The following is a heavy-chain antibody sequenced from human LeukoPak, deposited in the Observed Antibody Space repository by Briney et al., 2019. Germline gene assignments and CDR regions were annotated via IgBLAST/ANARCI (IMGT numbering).Heavy chain of an antibody. CDR3: ASQPTTDIVIDY. J-gene: IGHJ4*02. CDR2: INYSGTT. Sequence: SETLSLTCSVSGGSTTSRSHYWGWIRQPPGKGLEWIGSINYSGTTYYNPSLRSRVTISIDTSKNQFSLKLTSVTATDTAVYYCASQPTTDIVIDYWGQGTLVTVSS. CDR1: GGSTTSRSHY. D-gene: IGHD2-15*01. V-gene: IGHV4-39*01.